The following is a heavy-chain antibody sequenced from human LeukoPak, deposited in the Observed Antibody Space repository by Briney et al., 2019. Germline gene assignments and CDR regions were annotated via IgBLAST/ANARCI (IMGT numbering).Heavy chain of an antibody. V-gene: IGHV3-23*01. CDR3: ARVPDIVVVVAAGPFDY. D-gene: IGHD2-15*01. CDR1: GFTFSSYG. Sequence: GGSLRLSCAASGFTFSSYGMSWVRQAPGKGLEWVSAMSGSGGITYYADSVKGRFTISRDNSKNTLYLQMNSLRAEDTAVYYCARVPDIVVVVAAGPFDYWGQGTLVTVSS. J-gene: IGHJ4*02. CDR2: MSGSGGIT.